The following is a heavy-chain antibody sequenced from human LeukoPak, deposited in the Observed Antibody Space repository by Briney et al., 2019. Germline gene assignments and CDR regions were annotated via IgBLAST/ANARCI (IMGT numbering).Heavy chain of an antibody. CDR2: IKSKTDGGTT. Sequence: PGGSLRLSCAASGFTFSNAWMNWVRQAPGKGLEWVGRIKSKTDGGTTDYAAPVKGRFTISRDDSKNTLYLQMNSLKTEDTAVYYCTTDDYDVYYYYGMDVWGQGTTVTVSS. D-gene: IGHD4-17*01. J-gene: IGHJ6*02. V-gene: IGHV3-15*07. CDR3: TTDDYDVYYYYGMDV. CDR1: GFTFSNAW.